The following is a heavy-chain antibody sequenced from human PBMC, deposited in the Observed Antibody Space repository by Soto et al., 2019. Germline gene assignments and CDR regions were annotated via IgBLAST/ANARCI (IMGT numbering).Heavy chain of an antibody. D-gene: IGHD4-17*01. CDR2: IGTSSSYI. V-gene: IGHV3-21*01. J-gene: IGHJ6*02. CDR3: ARDSVRDYLYYYYGMDV. CDR1: GFTFSSYT. Sequence: GGSLRLSCAASGFTFSSYTMNWGRQAPGRGLEWVSSIGTSSSYIYYADSVKGRFTISRDNAKNSLFLQMNSLRADDTAVYYCARDSVRDYLYYYYGMDVWGQGTTVTV.